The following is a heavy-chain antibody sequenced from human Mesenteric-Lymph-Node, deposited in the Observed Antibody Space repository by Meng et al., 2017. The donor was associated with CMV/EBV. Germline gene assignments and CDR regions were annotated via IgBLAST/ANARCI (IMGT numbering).Heavy chain of an antibody. Sequence: SETLSLTCTVSGYSITSGYCWGWIRQPPGKGLEWIGIIYHSGSTYYNPSVKKRITISVDTSKNQFYLKLNSISATDTAMYYCARVFRQPSYCFEYWGQGTLVTVSS. CDR3: ARVFRQPSYCFEY. J-gene: IGHJ4*02. D-gene: IGHD3-10*02. V-gene: IGHV4-38-2*02. CDR2: IYHSGST. CDR1: GYSITSGYC.